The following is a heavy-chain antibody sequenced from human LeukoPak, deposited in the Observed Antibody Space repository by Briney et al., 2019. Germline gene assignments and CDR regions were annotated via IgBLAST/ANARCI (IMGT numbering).Heavy chain of an antibody. Sequence: GGSLRLSCAASGFTFSSYEMNWVRQAPGKGLEWVSGISGSGGSTFYADSVKGRFTISRDNSKNTLYLQMNSLRAEDTAVYYCARDFCSGGSCYPDAFDIWGQGTMVTVSS. CDR2: ISGSGGST. D-gene: IGHD2-15*01. CDR3: ARDFCSGGSCYPDAFDI. V-gene: IGHV3-23*01. J-gene: IGHJ3*02. CDR1: GFTFSSYE.